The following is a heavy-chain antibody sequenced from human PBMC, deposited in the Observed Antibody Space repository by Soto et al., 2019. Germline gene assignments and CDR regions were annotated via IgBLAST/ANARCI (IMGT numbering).Heavy chain of an antibody. D-gene: IGHD3-10*01. J-gene: IGHJ4*02. V-gene: IGHV3-7*01. Sequence: PGGSLRLSCAASGFTFSNYWMSWVRQAPGKGLEWVANIKQDGSEKYYVDSMKGRFTISRDNAKNSLFLQMNNLRVEDTAVYYCARVYGPRYFAYWGQGILVPVSS. CDR3: ARVYGPRYFAY. CDR2: IKQDGSEK. CDR1: GFTFSNYW.